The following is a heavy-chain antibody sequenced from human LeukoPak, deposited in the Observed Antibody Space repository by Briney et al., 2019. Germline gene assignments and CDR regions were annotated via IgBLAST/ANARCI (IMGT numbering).Heavy chain of an antibody. J-gene: IGHJ4*02. CDR1: GFTFSNYG. Sequence: PGGSLRLSCAASGFTFSNYGMHWVRQAPGKGLEWVAFIRYDGSNKYYADSVKDRSTISRDNSKNTLYLQMNSLRAEDTAVYYCAKGYYDSSQYRFWGQGTLVTVSS. D-gene: IGHD3-22*01. CDR2: IRYDGSNK. V-gene: IGHV3-30*02. CDR3: AKGYYDSSQYRF.